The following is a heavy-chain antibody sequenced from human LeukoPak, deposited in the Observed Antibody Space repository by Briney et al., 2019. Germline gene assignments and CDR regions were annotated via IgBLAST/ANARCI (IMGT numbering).Heavy chain of an antibody. J-gene: IGHJ4*02. V-gene: IGHV1-24*01. CDR3: ATPVARNYYFDY. D-gene: IGHD5-12*01. CDR1: GYTLTELS. CDR2: FDPEDGET. Sequence: GASVKVSCKVSGYTLTELSIHWVRRAPGKGLEWMGGFDPEDGETIYAQKFQGRVTMTEDTSTDTAYMELSSLRSEDTAVYYCATPVARNYYFDYWGQGTLVTVSS.